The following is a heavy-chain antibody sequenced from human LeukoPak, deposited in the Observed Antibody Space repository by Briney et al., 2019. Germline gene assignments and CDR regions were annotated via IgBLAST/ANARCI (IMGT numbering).Heavy chain of an antibody. J-gene: IGHJ5*01. D-gene: IGHD4-17*01. Sequence: GGTLRLSCVASGFTFTSSAMSWVRQAPGKGLEWVSTISGSGGSTYYADSVKGRFTISRDNSKNTLYLQMKSLRAEDTAVYYCAKESTVTPGNVNWFDSWGQGTLVTVSS. CDR2: ISGSGGST. V-gene: IGHV3-23*01. CDR3: AKESTVTPGNVNWFDS. CDR1: GFTFTSSA.